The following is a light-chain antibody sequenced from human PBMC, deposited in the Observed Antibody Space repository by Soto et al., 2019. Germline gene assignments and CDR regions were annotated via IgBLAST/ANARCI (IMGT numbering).Light chain of an antibody. CDR2: EGS. CDR1: SSDVGSYNL. Sequence: QAASVSGSPGQSITLSCTGTSSDVGSYNLVSWYQQHPVKAPKLMIYEGSKRPSGVSNRFSGSKSGNTASLTISGLQAEDEADYYCCSFAGSNTFVFGTGTKLTVL. CDR3: CSFAGSNTFV. V-gene: IGLV2-23*03. J-gene: IGLJ1*01.